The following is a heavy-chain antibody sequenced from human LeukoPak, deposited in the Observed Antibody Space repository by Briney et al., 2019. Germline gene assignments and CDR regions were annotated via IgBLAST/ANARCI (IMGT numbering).Heavy chain of an antibody. CDR1: GFTFSSYA. V-gene: IGHV3-23*01. J-gene: IGHJ4*02. D-gene: IGHD6-6*01. CDR3: AREWGVAARYFDY. Sequence: PGGSLRLSCAASGFTFSSYAMNWVRQAPGKGLEWVSSISESGGTTDYADSVKGRFTISRDNAKNSLYLQMNSLRAEDTAFYYCAREWGVAARYFDYWGQGTLVTVSS. CDR2: ISESGGTT.